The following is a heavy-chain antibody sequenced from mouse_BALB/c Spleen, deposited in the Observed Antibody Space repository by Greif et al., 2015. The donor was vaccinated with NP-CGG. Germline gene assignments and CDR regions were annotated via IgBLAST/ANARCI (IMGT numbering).Heavy chain of an antibody. CDR3: AISYYYGTFDY. V-gene: IGHV3-6*02. J-gene: IGHJ2*01. D-gene: IGHD1-1*01. Sequence: EVKLLESGPGLVKPSQSLSLTCSVTGYSITSGYYWNWIRQFPGNKLEWMGYISYDGSNNYNPSLKNRISITRDTSKNQFFLKLNSVTTEDTATYYCAISYYYGTFDYWGQGTTLTVSS. CDR2: ISYDGSN. CDR1: GYSITSGYY.